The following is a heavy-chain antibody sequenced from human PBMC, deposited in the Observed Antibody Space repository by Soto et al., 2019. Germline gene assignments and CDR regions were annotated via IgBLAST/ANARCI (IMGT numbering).Heavy chain of an antibody. CDR3: ARDRGAMVDTCAVED. J-gene: IGHJ4*02. V-gene: IGHV3-64*01. CDR1: VFTFSYYA. Sequence: EVQLVESGGGLVQPGGSLRLSCASSVFTFSYYAMHWVRQAPGKGLEYVTGISYNGGRTHYANSGKGRFTGSRDNSEDALVLKMGSLRPEATSVYYCARDRGAMVDTCAVEDWGQGIMVTVSS. CDR2: ISYNGGRT. D-gene: IGHD5-18*01.